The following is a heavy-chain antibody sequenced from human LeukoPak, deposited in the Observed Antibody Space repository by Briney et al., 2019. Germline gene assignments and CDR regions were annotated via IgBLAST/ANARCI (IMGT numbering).Heavy chain of an antibody. CDR1: GGTFSSYA. J-gene: IGHJ6*03. D-gene: IGHD3-10*01. V-gene: IGHV1-69*06. CDR3: ARSCRIWFGELLDAGYYYYYMDV. CDR2: IIPIFGTA. Sequence: GASVKVSCKASGGTFSSYAISWVRQAPGQGLEWMGGIIPIFGTANYAQKFQGRVTITADKSTSTAYMELSSLRSEDTAVYYCARSCRIWFGELLDAGYYYYYMDVWGKGTTVTVSS.